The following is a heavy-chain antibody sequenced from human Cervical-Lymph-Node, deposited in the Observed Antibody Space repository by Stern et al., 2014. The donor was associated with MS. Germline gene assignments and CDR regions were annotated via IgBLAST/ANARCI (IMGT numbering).Heavy chain of an antibody. CDR1: GSTFSKSA. CDR3: VRTESFYYYDGMDV. J-gene: IGHJ6*02. CDR2: ISHDGSNK. Sequence: QVQLVQSGGGVVPPGRSLRLSCADSGSTFSKSAMHWVRQAPGKGLEWVAVISHDGSNKQYGDSVKGRLAISRDNSRNTLSLEIYSLRAGDTAVYYCVRTESFYYYDGMDVWGHGTTVIVSS. V-gene: IGHV3-30*09.